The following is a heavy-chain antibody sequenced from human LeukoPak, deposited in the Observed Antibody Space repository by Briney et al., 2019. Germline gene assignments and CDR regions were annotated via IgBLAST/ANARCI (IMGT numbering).Heavy chain of an antibody. Sequence: SETLSLTCSDSNGSFSTYYWGWIRQPPGKRLEWIGYIFSSESSNTNYNPSLNGRVTISVDTSKNQFSLTLNSVTAADTAVYYCARAGDGYYYYYYMDVWGKGTTVTVSS. CDR1: NGSFSTYY. CDR2: IFSSESSNT. V-gene: IGHV4-59*08. CDR3: ARAGDGYYYYYYMDV. J-gene: IGHJ6*03. D-gene: IGHD5-24*01.